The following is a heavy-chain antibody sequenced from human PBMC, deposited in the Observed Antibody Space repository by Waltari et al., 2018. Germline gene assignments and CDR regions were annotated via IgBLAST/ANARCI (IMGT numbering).Heavy chain of an antibody. CDR3: ARASDILTGYYPNWFDP. V-gene: IGHV4-39*07. D-gene: IGHD3-9*01. CDR1: GGSISSSSYY. CDR2: IYYSGST. J-gene: IGHJ5*02. Sequence: QLQLQESGPGLVKPSETLSLTCTVSGGSISSSSYYWGWIRQPPGKGLEWIGSIYYSGSTYYNPSLKSRVTISVDTSKNQFSLKLSSVTAADTAVYYCARASDILTGYYPNWFDPWGQGTLVTVSS.